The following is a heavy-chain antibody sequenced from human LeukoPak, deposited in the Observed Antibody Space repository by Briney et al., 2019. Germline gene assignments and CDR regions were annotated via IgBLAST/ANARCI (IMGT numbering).Heavy chain of an antibody. CDR2: ISYGGST. CDR1: GGSITSNHYY. J-gene: IGHJ5*02. D-gene: IGHD2-2*01. Sequence: PSETLSLTCTVSGGSITSNHYYWGWIRQPPGKGLEWIGSISYGGSTHYNPSLKSRVTMSVDTSKNQFSLKLSSVTAADTAVYYCARGGSCSSTSCYPWFDPWGQGTLVTVSS. V-gene: IGHV4-39*01. CDR3: ARGGSCSSTSCYPWFDP.